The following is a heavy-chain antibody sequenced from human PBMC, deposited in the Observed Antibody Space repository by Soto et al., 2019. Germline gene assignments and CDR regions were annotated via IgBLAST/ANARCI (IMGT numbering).Heavy chain of an antibody. CDR3: ARCGYCTNGVCPGFGELPFDY. D-gene: IGHD2-8*01. CDR1: GYTFTSYG. V-gene: IGHV1-18*01. CDR2: ISAYNGNT. J-gene: IGHJ4*02. Sequence: QVQLVQSGAEVKKPGASVKVSCKASGYTFTSYGISWVRQAPGQGLEWMGWISAYNGNTNYAQKLQGRVTMTTDTSTSTAYVELRSLRSDDTAVYYCARCGYCTNGVCPGFGELPFDYWGQGTLVTVSS.